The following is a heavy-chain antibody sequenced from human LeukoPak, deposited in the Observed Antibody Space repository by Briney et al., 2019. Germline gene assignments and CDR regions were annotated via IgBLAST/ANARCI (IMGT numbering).Heavy chain of an antibody. Sequence: SETLSLTCTVSGGSISSYYWSWIRQPAGKGLEWIGRIYTSGSTNYNPSLKSRVTMSVDTSKSQFSLKLSSVTAADTAFYYCASQGHHGKIVGTTLSYFYMDVWGKGTTVTVSS. V-gene: IGHV4-4*07. CDR2: IYTSGST. CDR3: ASQGHHGKIVGTTLSYFYMDV. D-gene: IGHD1-26*01. CDR1: GGSISSYY. J-gene: IGHJ6*03.